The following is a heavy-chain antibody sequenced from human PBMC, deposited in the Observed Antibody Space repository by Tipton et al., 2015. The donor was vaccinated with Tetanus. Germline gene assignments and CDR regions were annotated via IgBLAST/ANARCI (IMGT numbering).Heavy chain of an antibody. D-gene: IGHD6-19*01. J-gene: IGHJ5*02. V-gene: IGHV4-39*01. CDR3: ARHVVEAVPRWFDP. CDR1: GGSISSYY. CDR2: VYYDGSA. Sequence: TLSLTCTVSGGSISSYYWGWIRQPPGKGLEWIGSVYYDGSAYRNPSLEGRLTISVDTSKNQFSLKLNSVSAADTAVYYCARHVVEAVPRWFDPWGQGTLVTVSS.